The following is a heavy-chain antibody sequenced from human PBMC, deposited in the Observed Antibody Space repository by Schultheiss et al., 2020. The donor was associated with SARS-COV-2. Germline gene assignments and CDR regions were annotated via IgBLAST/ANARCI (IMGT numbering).Heavy chain of an antibody. CDR2: ISGSGGST. CDR3: AVLVSPGMDV. D-gene: IGHD3-10*01. J-gene: IGHJ6*02. V-gene: IGHV3-23*01. Sequence: GGSLRLSCAASGFTFSSYAMSWVRQAPGKGLEWVSAISGSGGSTYYADSVKGRFTISRDNAKNSLYLQMNSLRAEDTAVYYCAVLVSPGMDVWGQGTTVTVSS. CDR1: GFTFSSYA.